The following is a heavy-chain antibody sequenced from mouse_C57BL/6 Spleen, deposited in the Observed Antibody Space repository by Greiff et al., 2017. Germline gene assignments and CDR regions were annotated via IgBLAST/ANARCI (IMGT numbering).Heavy chain of an antibody. Sequence: VQLQQPGAELVRPGTSVKLSCKASGYTFTSYWMHWVKQRPGQGLEWIGVIDPSDSYTNYNQKFKGKATLTVDTSSSTAYMQLSSLPSEDSAVYYCARCGNYYGSSYDYWGQGTTLTVSS. D-gene: IGHD1-1*01. J-gene: IGHJ2*01. V-gene: IGHV1-59*01. CDR2: IDPSDSYT. CDR1: GYTFTSYW. CDR3: ARCGNYYGSSYDY.